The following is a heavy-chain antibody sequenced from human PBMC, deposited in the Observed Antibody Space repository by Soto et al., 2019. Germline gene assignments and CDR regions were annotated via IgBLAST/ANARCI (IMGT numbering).Heavy chain of an antibody. CDR2: INHSGST. CDR1: GGSFSGYY. V-gene: IGHV4-34*01. J-gene: IGHJ4*02. CDR3: ARGWGRIFDY. Sequence: SETLSLTCAAYGGSFSGYYWNWIRQPPGKGLEWIGEINHSGSTNYNPSLKSRVTISVDTSKNQFSLKLSSVTAADTAVYYCARGWGRIFDYWGQGTLVTVSS. D-gene: IGHD7-27*01.